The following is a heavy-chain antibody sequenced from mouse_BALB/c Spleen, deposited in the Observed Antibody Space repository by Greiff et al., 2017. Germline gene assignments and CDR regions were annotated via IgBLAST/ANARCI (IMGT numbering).Heavy chain of an antibody. Sequence: DVQLVESGGGLVQPGGSRKLSCAASGFTFSSFGMHWVRQAPEKGLEWVAYISSGSSTIYYADTVKGRFTISRDNPKNTLFLQMTSLRSEDTAMYYCVGSAMDYWGQGTSVTVSS. CDR2: ISSGSSTI. CDR3: VGSAMDY. D-gene: IGHD4-1*01. CDR1: GFTFSSFG. J-gene: IGHJ4*01. V-gene: IGHV5-17*02.